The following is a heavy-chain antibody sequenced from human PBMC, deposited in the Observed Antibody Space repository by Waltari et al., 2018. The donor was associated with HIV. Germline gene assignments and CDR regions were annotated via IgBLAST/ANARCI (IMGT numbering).Heavy chain of an antibody. J-gene: IGHJ5*02. CDR3: ARDSRGSTWSLNWFDP. D-gene: IGHD6-6*01. Sequence: EVQLVESGGGPVKPGESLRLSCAPAGFIFHSYSMNWVRQAPGKGPEWVSSISSSGNFKHYADSVKGRFTISRDNAENSLYLQMNGLRAEDTAIYYCARDSRGSTWSLNWFDPWGQGTLVTVSS. V-gene: IGHV3-21*02. CDR1: GFIFHSYS. CDR2: ISSSGNFK.